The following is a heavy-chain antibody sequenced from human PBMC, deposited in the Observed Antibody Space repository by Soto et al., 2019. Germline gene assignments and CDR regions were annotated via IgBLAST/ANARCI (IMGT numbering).Heavy chain of an antibody. Sequence: GESLKISCKGSGYSFTSYWIGWVRQMPGKGLEWMGIIYPGDSDTRYSPSFQGQVTISADKSISTAYLQWSSLKASDTAMYYCARLKGAVIQLWLPYWFDPWGQGTLVTVSS. CDR3: ARLKGAVIQLWLPYWFDP. J-gene: IGHJ5*02. CDR1: GYSFTSYW. CDR2: IYPGDSDT. D-gene: IGHD5-18*01. V-gene: IGHV5-51*01.